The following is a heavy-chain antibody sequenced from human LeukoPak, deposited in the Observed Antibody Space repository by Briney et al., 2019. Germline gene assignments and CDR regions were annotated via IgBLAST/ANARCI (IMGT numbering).Heavy chain of an antibody. J-gene: IGHJ5*02. Sequence: GGSLRLSCEASGFSFSSYWMSWVRQAPGKGPEWVANINQVESEKYSVDSVKGRFTISRDNAKKSVYLQMKNLRAEDTAVYYCARANRRASGMGVVVVAANNWFDPWGQGTLVTVSS. V-gene: IGHV3-7*01. CDR3: ARANRRASGMGVVVVAANNWFDP. D-gene: IGHD2-15*01. CDR2: INQVESEK. CDR1: GFSFSSYW.